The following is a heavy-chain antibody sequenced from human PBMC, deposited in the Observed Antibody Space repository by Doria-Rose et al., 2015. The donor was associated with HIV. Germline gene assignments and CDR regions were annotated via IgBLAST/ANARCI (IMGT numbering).Heavy chain of an antibody. D-gene: IGHD6-13*01. V-gene: IGHV2-26*01. CDR2: IFSYDER. Sequence: SGPVLVKPTETLTLTCTVSGVSLSSPGMGVSWIRQPPGKALEWLANIFSYDERSYKTSLKSRLTISRGTSKSQVVLTMTDMAPVDTATYYCARIKSSRWYHKYYFDFWGQGTLVIVSA. CDR1: GVSLSSPGMG. J-gene: IGHJ4*02. CDR3: ARIKSSRWYHKYYFDF.